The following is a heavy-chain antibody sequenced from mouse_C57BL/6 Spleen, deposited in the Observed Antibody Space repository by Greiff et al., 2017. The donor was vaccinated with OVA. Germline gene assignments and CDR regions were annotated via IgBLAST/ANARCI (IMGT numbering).Heavy chain of an antibody. Sequence: QVQLQQSGPELVKPGASVKISCKASGYAFSSSWMNWVKQRPGKGLEWIGRIYPGDGDTNYNGKFKGKATLTADKSSSTAYVQLSSLTSEDSAVYFCVYDYDVSYWGQGTLVTVSA. CDR2: IYPGDGDT. J-gene: IGHJ3*01. D-gene: IGHD2-4*01. V-gene: IGHV1-82*01. CDR3: VYDYDVSY. CDR1: GYAFSSSW.